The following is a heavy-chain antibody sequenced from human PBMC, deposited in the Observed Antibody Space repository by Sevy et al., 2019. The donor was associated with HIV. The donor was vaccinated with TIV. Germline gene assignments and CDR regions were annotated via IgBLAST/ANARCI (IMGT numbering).Heavy chain of an antibody. D-gene: IGHD1-7*01. Sequence: GESLKISCAASGFTFSDYGMHWVRQAPGKGLEWVAVIWSDGSNKYYGDSVKGRFTISRDSSKNTLFLQMNSLRVDDTAVYYCAREERSGTTTCFDYWGQGALVTVSS. CDR3: AREERSGTTTCFDY. CDR2: IWSDGSNK. CDR1: GFTFSDYG. J-gene: IGHJ4*02. V-gene: IGHV3-33*01.